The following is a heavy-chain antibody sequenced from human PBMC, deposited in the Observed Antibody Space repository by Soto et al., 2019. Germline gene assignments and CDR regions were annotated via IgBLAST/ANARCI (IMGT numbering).Heavy chain of an antibody. CDR3: AYSSTPFDY. J-gene: IGHJ4*02. CDR2: ISGSGGST. Sequence: EVQLLESGGGLVQPGGSLRLSCAASGFTFSSYAMSWVRQAPGKGLEWVSAISGSGGSTYYADSVKGRFTISRDNSKNPVDLQMNSLRAEDTAVYYCAYSSTPFDYWGQGTLVTVSS. CDR1: GFTFSSYA. V-gene: IGHV3-23*01. D-gene: IGHD6-13*01.